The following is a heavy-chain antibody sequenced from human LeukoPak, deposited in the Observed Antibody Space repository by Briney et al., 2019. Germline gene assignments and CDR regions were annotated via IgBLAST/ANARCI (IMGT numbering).Heavy chain of an antibody. CDR3: ARAPSSSWYNYYYYYMDV. D-gene: IGHD6-13*01. V-gene: IGHV1-18*01. J-gene: IGHJ6*03. Sequence: ASVKVSCKASGYTFTSYGISWVRQAPGQGLEWMGWISAYNGNTNYAQKLQGRVTMTTDTSTSTAYMELRSLRSDDTAVYYCARAPSSSWYNYYYYYMDVWGKGTTVTVSS. CDR2: ISAYNGNT. CDR1: GYTFTSYG.